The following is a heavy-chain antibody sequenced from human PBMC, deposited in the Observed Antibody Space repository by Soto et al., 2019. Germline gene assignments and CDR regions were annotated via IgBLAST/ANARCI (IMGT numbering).Heavy chain of an antibody. J-gene: IGHJ4*02. Sequence: QVQLVESGGGVVQPGRSLRLSCAASGFTFSSYGMHWVRQAPGKGLEWVAVISYDGSNKYYADSVKGRFTISRDNSKNTLYLQMNSLRAEDTAVYYCAKEGEQWPIPSTSAIDYWGQGTLVTVSS. V-gene: IGHV3-30*18. CDR2: ISYDGSNK. D-gene: IGHD6-19*01. CDR3: AKEGEQWPIPSTSAIDY. CDR1: GFTFSSYG.